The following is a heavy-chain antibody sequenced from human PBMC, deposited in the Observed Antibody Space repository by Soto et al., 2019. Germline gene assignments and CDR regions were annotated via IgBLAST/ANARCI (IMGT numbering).Heavy chain of an antibody. J-gene: IGHJ4*02. CDR1: GYTFTSYG. D-gene: IGHD6-19*01. CDR3: ARDVREKWLVLSRFDY. CDR2: ISAYNGNT. Sequence: ASVKVSCKASGYTFTSYGISWVRQAPGQGLEWMGWISAYNGNTNYAQKLQGRVTMTTDTSTSTAYMELRSLRSDDTAVYYCARDVREKWLVLSRFDYWGQGTLVTVSS. V-gene: IGHV1-18*01.